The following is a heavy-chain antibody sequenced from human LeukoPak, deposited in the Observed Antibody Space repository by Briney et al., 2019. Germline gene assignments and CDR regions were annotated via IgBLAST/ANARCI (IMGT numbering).Heavy chain of an antibody. CDR1: GGSISSYY. V-gene: IGHV4-59*01. CDR3: ARDFSSTWYGGMDV. CDR2: IYYSGST. J-gene: IGHJ6*02. D-gene: IGHD6-13*01. Sequence: PSETLSLTCTVSGGSISSYYWSWIRQPPGKGLEWIGYIYYSGSTNYNPSLKSRVTISVDTSKNQFSLKLSSVTAADTAVYYCARDFSSTWYGGMDVWGQGTTVTVSS.